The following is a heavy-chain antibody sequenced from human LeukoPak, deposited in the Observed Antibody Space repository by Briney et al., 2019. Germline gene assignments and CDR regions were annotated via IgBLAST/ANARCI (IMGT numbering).Heavy chain of an antibody. V-gene: IGHV1-8*02. D-gene: IGHD3-9*01. CDR3: ARGKRVIRYFDWLLSYYYYYMDV. CDR1: GYTFTGYY. CDR2: MNPNSGNT. Sequence: ASVKVSCKASGYTFTGYYMHWVRQAPGQGLEWMGWMNPNSGNTGYAQKFQGRVTMTRNTSISTAYMELSSLRSEDTAVYYCARGKRVIRYFDWLLSYYYYYMDVWGKGTTVTISS. J-gene: IGHJ6*03.